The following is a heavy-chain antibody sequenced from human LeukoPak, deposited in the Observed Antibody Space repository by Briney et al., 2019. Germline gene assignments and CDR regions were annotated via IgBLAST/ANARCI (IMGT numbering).Heavy chain of an antibody. J-gene: IGHJ4*01. Sequence: GGSLRLSCAASGFTFSSHGMNWVRQAPGKGLEWVSGIRGDGVTTYYADSVKGRFTISRDNARNSLLLQMNSLRAEDTAFYFCAKLLRDVTIYDFWGHGVLVTVSS. V-gene: IGHV3-23*01. D-gene: IGHD5-24*01. CDR2: IRGDGVTT. CDR1: GFTFSSHG. CDR3: AKLLRDVTIYDF.